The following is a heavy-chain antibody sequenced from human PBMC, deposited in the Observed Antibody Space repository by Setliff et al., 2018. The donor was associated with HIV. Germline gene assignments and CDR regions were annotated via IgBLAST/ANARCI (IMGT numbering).Heavy chain of an antibody. J-gene: IGHJ6*03. V-gene: IGHV1-46*01. D-gene: IGHD3-10*01. Sequence: ASVKVSCKTSGYTFTSYYMHWVRQAHGQGLEWMGIINTSGGSTSYEQKFQGRVTMTRDTSTSTVNMELSSLRSEETAVYYCSCTYYYGSGSPGSYYYYMNVWGKGTTVTSP. CDR1: GYTFTSYY. CDR3: SCTYYYGSGSPGSYYYYMNV. CDR2: INTSGGST.